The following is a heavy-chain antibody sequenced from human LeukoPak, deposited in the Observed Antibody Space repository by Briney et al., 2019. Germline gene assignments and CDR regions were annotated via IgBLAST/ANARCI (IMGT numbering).Heavy chain of an antibody. J-gene: IGHJ4*02. D-gene: IGHD2-2*01. Sequence: PSETLSLTCTVSGGSISSYYWSWIRQPAGKGLEWIGRIYTSGSTNYNPSLKSRVTMSVDTSKNQFSLKLSSVTAADTAVYYCASEPKRGPLGYCSSTSCYFDYWGQGTLVTVSS. CDR2: IYTSGST. V-gene: IGHV4-4*07. CDR1: GGSISSYY. CDR3: ASEPKRGPLGYCSSTSCYFDY.